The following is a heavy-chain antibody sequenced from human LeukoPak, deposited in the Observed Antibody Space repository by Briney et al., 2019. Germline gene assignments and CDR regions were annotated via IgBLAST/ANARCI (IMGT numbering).Heavy chain of an antibody. J-gene: IGHJ4*02. CDR1: GFTFSSYW. CDR3: ARGGSPSDY. CDR2: IHLDGRTT. D-gene: IGHD3-16*01. V-gene: IGHV3-74*01. Sequence: GGSLRLSCAASGFTFSSYWMHWVRQHPGKGLVWVSRIHLDGRTTNYADSVKGRFTISRDNAKNTLSLEMNSLRPEDTAVYYCARGGSPSDYWDQGTLVSVSS.